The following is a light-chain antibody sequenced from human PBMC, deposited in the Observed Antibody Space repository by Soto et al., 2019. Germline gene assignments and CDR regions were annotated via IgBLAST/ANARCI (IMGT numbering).Light chain of an antibody. V-gene: IGKV3-11*01. CDR3: QQRTNWLPIT. J-gene: IGKJ5*01. CDR2: DAS. Sequence: EIVLTQSPATLSLSPGERATVSCRASQSVSTYLAWYQKKPGQAPRLLIYDASNRATGIPARFSGSGSGTDFTLTISSLEPEDFAFYYCQQRTNWLPITFGQGTRLELK. CDR1: QSVSTY.